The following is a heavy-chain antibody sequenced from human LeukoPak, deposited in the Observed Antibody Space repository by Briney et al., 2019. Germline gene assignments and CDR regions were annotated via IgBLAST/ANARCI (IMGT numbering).Heavy chain of an antibody. Sequence: SETLSFTCTGSGGSISTHYYSWIRQPAGKGLEWIGLIYSSGSTNYNPSLKSRPTMSIDTSKNQFSLKLNSVTVADTAVYYCARGLRNTVGWDHLYSWGQGTLVTVSS. J-gene: IGHJ4*02. CDR2: IYSSGST. D-gene: IGHD6-19*01. CDR3: ARGLRNTVGWDHLYS. CDR1: GGSISTHY. V-gene: IGHV4-4*07.